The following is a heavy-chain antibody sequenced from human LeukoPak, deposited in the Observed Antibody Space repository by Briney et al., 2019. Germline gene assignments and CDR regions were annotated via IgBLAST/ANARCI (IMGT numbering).Heavy chain of an antibody. V-gene: IGHV3-7*01. J-gene: IGHJ5*02. CDR2: IKQDGSEK. D-gene: IGHD2-2*01. CDR1: GFTFSSYW. Sequence: GGSLRLSCAASGFTFSSYWMSWVRQAPGKGLEWVANIKQDGSEKYYVDSVKGRFTISRDNAKNSLYLQMNSLRAEDTAVYYCARDDCRSISFYHHLFDPWGQGTLVTVSS. CDR3: ARDDCRSISFYHHLFDP.